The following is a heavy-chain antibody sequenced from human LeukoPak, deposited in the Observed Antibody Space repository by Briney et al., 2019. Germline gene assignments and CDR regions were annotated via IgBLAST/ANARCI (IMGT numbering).Heavy chain of an antibody. Sequence: GGSLRLSCAASGFSVSSNYMSWVRQAPGKGLEWVSVIYSGGSTYYADSVKGRFTISRDNSKNTLYLQMNSLRAEDTAVYYCASGSGSYRTPYYYMDVWGKGTTVTVSS. V-gene: IGHV3-53*01. CDR3: ASGSGSYRTPYYYMDV. J-gene: IGHJ6*03. CDR2: IYSGGST. D-gene: IGHD3-10*01. CDR1: GFSVSSNY.